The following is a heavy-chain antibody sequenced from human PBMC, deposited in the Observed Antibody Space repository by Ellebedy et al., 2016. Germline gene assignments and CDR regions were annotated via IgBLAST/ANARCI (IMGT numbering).Heavy chain of an antibody. D-gene: IGHD3-3*01. J-gene: IGHJ4*02. V-gene: IGHV3-7*01. CDR3: ARDGSEWSRDY. CDR2: IKQDGSEK. Sequence: GGSLRLSXTASGFNFNSYTMNWVPQAPGKGLEWVANIKQDGSEKYYVDSVKGRFTISRDNAKNSLFLQMNSLRVEDTAVYYCARDGSEWSRDYWGQGTLVTVSS. CDR1: GFNFNSYT.